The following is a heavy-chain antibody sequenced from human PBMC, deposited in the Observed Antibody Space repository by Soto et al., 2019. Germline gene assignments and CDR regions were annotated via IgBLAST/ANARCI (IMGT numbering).Heavy chain of an antibody. CDR1: GDSVSSDNYY. J-gene: IGHJ4*02. Sequence: KTSETLSLTCTVSGDSVSSDNYYWTWIRQPPGKGLEWIGYIYSSGSTNYNPSLKSRVTISLDTSSNQFSLKLTSVTAADTAVYYCAKGGGSARDFDYWGQGALVTVSS. CDR2: IYSSGST. CDR3: AKGGGSARDFDY. D-gene: IGHD1-26*01. V-gene: IGHV4-61*01.